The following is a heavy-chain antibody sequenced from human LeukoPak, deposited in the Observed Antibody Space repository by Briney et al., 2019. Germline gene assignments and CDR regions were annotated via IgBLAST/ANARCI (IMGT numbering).Heavy chain of an antibody. CDR2: IRSKSYGGTT. V-gene: IGHV3-49*04. CDR1: GFMFSGYA. J-gene: IGHJ4*02. CDR3: ARGPEDYYESSGYFYW. D-gene: IGHD3-22*01. Sequence: PGRSLRLSCTASGFMFSGYAVSWVRQAPGKGLEWVGFIRSKSYGGTTEYAASVKGRFTISRDDSKSIAYLQMNSLRGEDTAVYYCARGPEDYYESSGYFYWWGQGTLVTVSS.